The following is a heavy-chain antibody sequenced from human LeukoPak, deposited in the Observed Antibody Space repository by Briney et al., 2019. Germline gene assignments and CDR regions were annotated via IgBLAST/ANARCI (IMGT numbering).Heavy chain of an antibody. D-gene: IGHD4-23*01. Sequence: SETLSLTCTVSGGSISSSSYYWGWIRQPPGKGLEWIGSIYYSGSTYYNPSLKSRFTISVDTSKNQFSLKLSSVTAADTAVYYCARPYLRGTVVNNWFDPWGQGTLVTVSS. CDR1: GGSISSSSYY. CDR3: ARPYLRGTVVNNWFDP. V-gene: IGHV4-39*01. J-gene: IGHJ5*02. CDR2: IYYSGST.